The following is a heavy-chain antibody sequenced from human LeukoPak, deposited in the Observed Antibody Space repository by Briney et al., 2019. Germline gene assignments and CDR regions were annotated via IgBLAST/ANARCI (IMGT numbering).Heavy chain of an antibody. Sequence: PSETLTLTCAVYGGSFSGYYWSWIRQPPGKGLEWIGEINHSGSTNYNPSLKSRVTMSVDTSKNQFSLKLSSVTAADTAVYYCARLGGSQYYFDYWGQGTLVTVSS. V-gene: IGHV4-34*01. CDR2: INHSGST. J-gene: IGHJ4*02. D-gene: IGHD1-26*01. CDR3: ARLGGSQYYFDY. CDR1: GGSFSGYY.